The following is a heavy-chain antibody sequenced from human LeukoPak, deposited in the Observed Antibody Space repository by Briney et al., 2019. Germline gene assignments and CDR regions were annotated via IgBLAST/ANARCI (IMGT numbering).Heavy chain of an antibody. CDR3: AKVSSGSSSYYVPPYYYYYGMDV. V-gene: IGHV3-23*01. J-gene: IGHJ6*02. CDR2: ISGSGGST. D-gene: IGHD3-22*01. Sequence: PGGSLRLSCAASGFTFSSYAMSWVRQAPGKGLEWVSAISGSGGSTYYADSVKGRFTISRDNSKNTLYLQMNSLRAEDTAVYYCAKVSSGSSSYYVPPYYYYYGMDVWGQGTTVTVSS. CDR1: GFTFSSYA.